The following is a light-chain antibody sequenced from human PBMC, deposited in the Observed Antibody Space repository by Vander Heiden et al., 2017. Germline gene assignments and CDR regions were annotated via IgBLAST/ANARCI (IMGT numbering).Light chain of an antibody. CDR1: VLPDQY. J-gene: IGLJ1*01. Sequence: SYELTQPPSVSLSPGQTARIPCPGHVLPDQYAYWNQQKPGQAPVLLIYKDSERPSGIPERFSASTSGTTVTLTIIGVQAEDEADYYCQTADGSGTYVFGPGTTVTV. CDR2: KDS. V-gene: IGLV3-25*03. CDR3: QTADGSGTYV.